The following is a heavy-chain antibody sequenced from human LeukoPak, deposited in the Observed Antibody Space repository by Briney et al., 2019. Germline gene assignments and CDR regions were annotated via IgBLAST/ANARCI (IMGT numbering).Heavy chain of an antibody. D-gene: IGHD2-21*01. CDR3: ARVREYCGGDCYETFDY. Sequence: GGSLRLSCAASGFTFSSYWMHWVRQAPGKGLVWVSRINTDGSSTSYADSVKGRFTISRDNAKNTLYLQMNSLRAEDTAVYYCARVREYCGGDCYETFDYWGQGTLVTVSS. J-gene: IGHJ4*02. CDR1: GFTFSSYW. V-gene: IGHV3-74*01. CDR2: INTDGSST.